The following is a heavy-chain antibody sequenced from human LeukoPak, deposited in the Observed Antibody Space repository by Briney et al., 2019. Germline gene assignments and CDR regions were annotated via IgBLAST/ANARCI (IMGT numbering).Heavy chain of an antibody. D-gene: IGHD3-22*01. J-gene: IGHJ4*02. CDR3: ARDLQYYYDSSGYYDGY. CDR2: INHSGST. Sequence: SETLSLTCAVYGGSFSGYYWSWIRQPPGKGLEWIGEINHSGSTNYNPSLKSRVTISVDTSKNQFSLKLSSVTAADTAVYYCARDLQYYYDSSGYYDGYWGQGTLVTVSS. V-gene: IGHV4-34*01. CDR1: GGSFSGYY.